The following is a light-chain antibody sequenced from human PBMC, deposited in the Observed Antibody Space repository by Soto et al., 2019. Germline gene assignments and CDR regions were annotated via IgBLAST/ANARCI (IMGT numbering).Light chain of an antibody. CDR1: ASNVASNY. J-gene: IGLJ2*01. CDR3: ASWDDSLSGL. Sequence: QSVLTQPPSASGTPGQRVTISCSGSASNVASNYIYWYQQLPGTAPKLLAVGNNQRPSGVPDRFSGSRSGTSASWAISGLRSEDEAMYFCASWDDSLSGLFGGGTKVTVL. CDR2: GNN. V-gene: IGLV1-47*01.